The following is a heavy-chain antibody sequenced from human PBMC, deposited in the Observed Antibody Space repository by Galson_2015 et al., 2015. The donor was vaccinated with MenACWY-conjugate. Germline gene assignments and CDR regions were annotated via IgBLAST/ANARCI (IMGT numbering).Heavy chain of an antibody. V-gene: IGHV1-69*13. CDR1: GDTFSSDS. J-gene: IGHJ5*02. CDR3: ARDDRCSFYNTLYLFDP. D-gene: IGHD1-1*01. Sequence: SVKVSCKVSGDTFSSDSISWVRQAPGQGLELMGGIIPLSGNTNYVEKFQGRVTITADSSTNTVYMELSRLKSEDTTMYFCARDDRCSFYNTLYLFDPWGQGTQVTVSS. CDR2: IIPLSGNT.